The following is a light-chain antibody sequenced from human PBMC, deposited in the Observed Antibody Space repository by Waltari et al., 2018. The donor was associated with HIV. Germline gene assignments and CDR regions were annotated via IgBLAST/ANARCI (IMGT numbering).Light chain of an antibody. Sequence: QSALTQPASVSGSPGQSITISCPGTRSDVGGYNYVSWYQQHPGKAPKLMIYEVSNRPSGVSNRFSGSKSGNTASLTISGLQAEDEADYYCSSYTSSSLVVFGGGTKLTVL. CDR1: RSDVGGYNY. V-gene: IGLV2-14*01. CDR2: EVS. J-gene: IGLJ2*01. CDR3: SSYTSSSLVV.